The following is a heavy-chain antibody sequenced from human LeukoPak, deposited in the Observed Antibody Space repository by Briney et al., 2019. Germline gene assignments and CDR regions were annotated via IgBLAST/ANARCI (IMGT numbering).Heavy chain of an antibody. V-gene: IGHV3-74*01. CDR2: INGDGSDT. CDR1: GFTFSGYW. D-gene: IGHD1/OR15-1a*01. J-gene: IGHJ5*02. CDR3: ARDPRNKGFDP. Sequence: GGSLRLSCAASGFTFSGYWMHWARQSPGKGLVWVSCINGDGSDTRYADSVKGRFTISRDNAKNTLYLQMNSLRVEDTAVYYCARDPRNKGFDPWGRGTLVTVSS.